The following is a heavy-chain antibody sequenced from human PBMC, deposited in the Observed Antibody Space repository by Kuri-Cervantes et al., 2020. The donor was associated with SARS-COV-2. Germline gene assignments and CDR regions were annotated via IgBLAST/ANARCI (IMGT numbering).Heavy chain of an antibody. J-gene: IGHJ4*02. D-gene: IGHD2-2*01. CDR3: TRELGYCSSTSCGVDY. Sequence: GESLKISCAASGFTFSSYWMSWVRQAPGKGLEWVANIKQDGSEKYYVDSVKGRFTISRDNAKNSLYLQINSLRAEDTAVYYCTRELGYCSSTSCGVDYWGQGTLVTVSS. CDR1: GFTFSSYW. V-gene: IGHV3-7*03. CDR2: IKQDGSEK.